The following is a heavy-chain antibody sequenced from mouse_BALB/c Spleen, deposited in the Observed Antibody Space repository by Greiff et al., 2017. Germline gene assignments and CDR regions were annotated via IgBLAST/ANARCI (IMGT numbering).Heavy chain of an antibody. D-gene: IGHD2-14*01. CDR3: ARSGDYYRYDGGEDY. J-gene: IGHJ4*01. CDR2: INPSSGYT. Sequence: VQLQQSAAELARPGASVKMSCKASGYTFTSYTMHWVKQRPGQGLEWIGYINPSSGYTEYNQKFKDKTTLTADKSSSTAYMQLSSLTSEDSAVYYCARSGDYYRYDGGEDYWGQGTSVTVSS. CDR1: GYTFTSYT. V-gene: IGHV1-4*02.